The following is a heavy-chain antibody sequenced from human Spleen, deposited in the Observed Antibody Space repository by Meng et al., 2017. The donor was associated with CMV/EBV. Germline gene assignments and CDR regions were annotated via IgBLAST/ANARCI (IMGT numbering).Heavy chain of an antibody. CDR2: IYYTGST. CDR3: ARTSSSWTVQGLDY. CDR1: GGSISRYY. D-gene: IGHD6-13*01. J-gene: IGHJ4*02. Sequence: SETLSLTCTVSGGSISRYYWSWIRQPPGKGLEWIGYIYYTGSTNYNPSLKSRVTMSIDTSKKQFSLKLSSVTAADTAVYYCARTSSSWTVQGLDYWGQGTLVTVSS. V-gene: IGHV4-59*12.